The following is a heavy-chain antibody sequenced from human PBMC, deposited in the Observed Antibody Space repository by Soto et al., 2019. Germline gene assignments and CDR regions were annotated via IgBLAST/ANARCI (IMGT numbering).Heavy chain of an antibody. CDR3: ARDLRGTEGHFDR. CDR2: IHPYDGNK. CDR1: GYTFTNFG. Sequence: QVQLVQSGAEVKKPGDSVKVSCKASGYTFTNFGISWVRQAPEQGLEWMGWIHPYDGNKNNAQKYQGRITLTTDTSTSTAYMELRSLTSDDTAVYYCARDLRGTEGHFDRWGQGTLVTVSS. D-gene: IGHD4-17*01. J-gene: IGHJ4*02. V-gene: IGHV1-18*01.